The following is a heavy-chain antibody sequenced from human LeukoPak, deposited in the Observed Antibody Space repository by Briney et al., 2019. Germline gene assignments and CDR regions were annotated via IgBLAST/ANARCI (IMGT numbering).Heavy chain of an antibody. J-gene: IGHJ4*02. CDR3: TRVLSIVGATIIDY. CDR1: GFPFINPN. Sequence: GGSLRLSCTASGFPFINPNIDWFGQAQGKGLEWVARSRPKANDYTTDFAASVRGRFTISRDDSKNLLYLQMNSLKSEDTAVYYCTRVLSIVGATIIDYWGQGTLVTVSS. D-gene: IGHD1-26*01. V-gene: IGHV3-72*01. CDR2: SRPKANDYTT.